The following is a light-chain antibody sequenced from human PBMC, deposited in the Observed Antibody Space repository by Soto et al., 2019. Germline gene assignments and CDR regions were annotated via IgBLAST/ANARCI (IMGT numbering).Light chain of an antibody. V-gene: IGKV1-39*01. Sequence: DIQMTQSPSSLSASVGDRVTITCRASQGITNDLGWYQQKPGKAPKCLIFAASSLQSGVPFRFSGSGPGTDFTLTISSLQPEDFATYYCQQSFSTPNTFGQGTRLEIK. CDR1: QGITND. CDR3: QQSFSTPNT. CDR2: AAS. J-gene: IGKJ5*01.